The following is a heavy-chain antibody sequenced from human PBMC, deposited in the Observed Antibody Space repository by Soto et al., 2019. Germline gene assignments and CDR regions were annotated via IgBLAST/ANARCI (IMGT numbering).Heavy chain of an antibody. Sequence: ASVKVSCKASGYTFTSYGISWVRQAPGQGLEWMGWISAYNGNTNYAQKFQGRVTITRDTSASTAYMELSSLRSEDTAVYYCARIPGGDYDYYYYYGMDVWGKGTRVTVSS. J-gene: IGHJ6*04. CDR2: ISAYNGNT. CDR1: GYTFTSYG. CDR3: ARIPGGDYDYYYYYGMDV. V-gene: IGHV1-18*01. D-gene: IGHD4-17*01.